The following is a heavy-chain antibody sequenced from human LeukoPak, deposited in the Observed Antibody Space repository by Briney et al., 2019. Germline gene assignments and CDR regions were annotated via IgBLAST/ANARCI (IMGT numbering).Heavy chain of an antibody. CDR2: ISGGSTST. CDR3: ATEQWFVNSYYFDY. D-gene: IGHD3-10*01. V-gene: IGHV3-23*01. J-gene: IGHJ4*02. CDR1: GFTFSSIW. Sequence: GGSLRLSCAASGFTFSSIWMNWVRQAPGKGLEWVSAISGGSTSTYYADSVKGRFTISRDNSKSTLYLQISTLRPEDTAVYYCATEQWFVNSYYFDYWGQGTLVTVSS.